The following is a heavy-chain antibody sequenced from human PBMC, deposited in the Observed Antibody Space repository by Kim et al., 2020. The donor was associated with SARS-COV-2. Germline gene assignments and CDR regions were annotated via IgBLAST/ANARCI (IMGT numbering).Heavy chain of an antibody. V-gene: IGHV3-73*01. J-gene: IGHJ6*02. CDR1: GFTFSGSV. CDR3: SAYVTNALDV. CDR2: IRSKANNYAT. D-gene: IGHD2-21*01. Sequence: GGSLRLSCAASGFTFSGSVMHWVRQASGKGLEWVGRIRSKANNYATTYVASVKGRFTISRDDSKNTAFLQMSSLKTEDTAVYYCSAYVTNALDVWGQGTT.